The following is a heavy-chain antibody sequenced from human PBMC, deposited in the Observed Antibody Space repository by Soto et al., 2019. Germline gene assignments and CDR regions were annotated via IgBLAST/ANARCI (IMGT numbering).Heavy chain of an antibody. CDR1: GFTFSSYG. Sequence: PGGSLRLSCAASGFTFSSYGMHWGRQAPGKGLEWVAVISYDGSNKYYADSVKGRFTISRDNSKNTLYLQMNSLRAEDTAVYYCAKDLGYDFWSGYHTFADWGQGTLVTVSS. J-gene: IGHJ4*02. D-gene: IGHD3-3*01. CDR3: AKDLGYDFWSGYHTFAD. V-gene: IGHV3-30*18. CDR2: ISYDGSNK.